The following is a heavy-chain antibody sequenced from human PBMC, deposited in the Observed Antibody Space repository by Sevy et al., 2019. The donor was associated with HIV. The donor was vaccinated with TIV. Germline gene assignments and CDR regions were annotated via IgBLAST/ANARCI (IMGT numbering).Heavy chain of an antibody. CDR2: INWNGGDT. V-gene: IGHV3-20*04. D-gene: IGHD1-1*01. Sequence: GGSLRLSCAASGFTFDDYGMSWVRQAPGEGLEWVSGINWNGGDTRYADSVKGRFTISRDNAKNSLYLQMNSLRAEDTALSYCARGGTGYLDYWGQGTLVTVSS. J-gene: IGHJ4*02. CDR3: ARGGTGYLDY. CDR1: GFTFDDYG.